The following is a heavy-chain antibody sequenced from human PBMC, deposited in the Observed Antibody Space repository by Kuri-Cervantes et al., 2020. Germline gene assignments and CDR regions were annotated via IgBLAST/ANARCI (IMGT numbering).Heavy chain of an antibody. CDR2: MNPNSGNT. CDR1: GYTFTSYD. V-gene: IGHV1-8*01. J-gene: IGHJ4*02. D-gene: IGHD3-3*01. CDR3: ARWNYDFWSGYSEGLFDY. Sequence: ASVKVSCKASGYTFTSYDINWVRQATGQGLEWMGWMNPNSGNTGYAQKLQGRVTMTTDTSTSTAYMELRSLRSDDTAVYYCARWNYDFWSGYSEGLFDYWGQGTLVTVS.